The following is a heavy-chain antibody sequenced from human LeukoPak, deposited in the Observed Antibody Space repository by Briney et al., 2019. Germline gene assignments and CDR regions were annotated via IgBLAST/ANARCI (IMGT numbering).Heavy chain of an antibody. Sequence: GGSLRLSCAASGFTFSSYWMSWVRQAPGKGLEWVANIKQDGSEKYYVDSVKGRFTISRDNAKNSLYLQMNSLRAEDTAVYYCATHTDLVVVAATPNTLPLAYWGQGTLVTVSS. J-gene: IGHJ4*02. CDR3: ATHTDLVVVAATPNTLPLAY. CDR1: GFTFSSYW. CDR2: IKQDGSEK. D-gene: IGHD2-15*01. V-gene: IGHV3-7*01.